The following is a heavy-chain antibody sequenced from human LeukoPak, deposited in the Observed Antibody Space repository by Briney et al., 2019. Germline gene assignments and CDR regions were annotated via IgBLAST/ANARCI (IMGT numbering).Heavy chain of an antibody. CDR1: GGSISSGGYY. D-gene: IGHD3-10*01. Sequence: SETLSLTCTVSGGSISSGGYYWSWIRQHPGKGLEWIGYIYYSGSTYYNPSLKSRVTISVDTSKNQFSLKLSSVTAADTAAYYCARGVVRGAPDDYWGQGTLVTVSS. J-gene: IGHJ4*02. CDR2: IYYSGST. CDR3: ARGVVRGAPDDY. V-gene: IGHV4-31*03.